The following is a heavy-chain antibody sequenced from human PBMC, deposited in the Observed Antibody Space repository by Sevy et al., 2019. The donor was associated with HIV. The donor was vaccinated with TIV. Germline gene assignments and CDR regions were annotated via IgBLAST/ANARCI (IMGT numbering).Heavy chain of an antibody. CDR3: VRAIAAHDSF. Sequence: GGSLRLSCVGSGFTFNKAWMSWVRQAPGKGLEWVANVKQDGSVKYYVDSVKGRFTISRDNTRNLVYLQMNSLRVDDTALYYCVRAIAAHDSFWGQGTLVTVSS. D-gene: IGHD6-13*01. V-gene: IGHV3-7*01. CDR2: VKQDGSVK. CDR1: GFTFNKAW. J-gene: IGHJ4*02.